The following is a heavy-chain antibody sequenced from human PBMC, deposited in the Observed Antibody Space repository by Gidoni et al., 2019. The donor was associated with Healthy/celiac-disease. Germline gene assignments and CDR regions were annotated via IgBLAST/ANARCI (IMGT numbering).Heavy chain of an antibody. V-gene: IGHV1-3*01. Sequence: VQLVQSGAGVKKPGASVEVSCKASGYTFTHYAMHWVRQAPGQRLEWMGWINAGNGNTKYSQKFQGRVTITRDTSASTAYMELSSLRSEDTAVYYCARNVELERRPYYYYYMDVWGKGTTVTVSS. CDR2: INAGNGNT. J-gene: IGHJ6*03. CDR3: ARNVELERRPYYYYYMDV. D-gene: IGHD1-1*01. CDR1: GYTFTHYA.